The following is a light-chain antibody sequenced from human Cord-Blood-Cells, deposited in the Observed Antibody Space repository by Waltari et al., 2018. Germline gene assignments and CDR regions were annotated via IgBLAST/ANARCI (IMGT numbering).Light chain of an antibody. J-gene: IGKJ4*01. V-gene: IGKV3-15*01. CDR2: GAS. CDR3: QQYNNWLT. Sequence: EIVMTQSPATLSVSPGERATLSCRASQSVSSNLAWYQQKPGQAPRLLLYGASTRATGIPARFSGSGSGTEFTRTISSLQSEDFAVYYCQQYNNWLTFGGGTKVEIK. CDR1: QSVSSN.